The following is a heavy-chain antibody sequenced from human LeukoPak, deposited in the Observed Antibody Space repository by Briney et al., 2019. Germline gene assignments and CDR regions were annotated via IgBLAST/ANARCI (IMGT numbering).Heavy chain of an antibody. CDR3: ARDRPIVGAKPDAFDI. CDR1: GFTFSSYS. J-gene: IGHJ3*02. D-gene: IGHD1-26*01. Sequence: GGSLRLSCAASGFTFSSYSMNWVRQAPGKGLEWVSSISSSSSYIYYADSVKGRFTISRDNAKNSLYLQMNSLRAKDTAVYYCARDRPIVGAKPDAFDIWGQGTMVTVSS. V-gene: IGHV3-21*01. CDR2: ISSSSSYI.